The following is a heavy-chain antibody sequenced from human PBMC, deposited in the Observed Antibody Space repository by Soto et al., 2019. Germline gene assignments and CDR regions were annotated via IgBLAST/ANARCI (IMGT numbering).Heavy chain of an antibody. CDR1: ASTPGSDS. D-gene: IGHD2-8*01. Sequence: WSACASTPGSDSSSWVRPATGKGREGVSDSSGSGGSTYSADAVRGRVTISRDRSKNTLYLQMSSVRAEETAVYYCAKEMYRYV. CDR2: SSGSGGST. CDR3: AKEMYRYV. J-gene: IGHJ6*01. V-gene: IGHV3-23*01.